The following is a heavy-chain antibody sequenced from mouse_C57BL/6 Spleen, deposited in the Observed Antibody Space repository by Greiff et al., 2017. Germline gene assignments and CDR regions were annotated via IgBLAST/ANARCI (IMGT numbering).Heavy chain of an antibody. CDR1: GYTFTSYG. V-gene: IGHV1-81*01. Sequence: SGAELARPGASVKLSCKASGYTFTSYGISWVKQRTGQGLEWIGEIYPRSGNTYYNEKFKGKATLTADKSSSTAYMELRSLTSEDSAVYFCARSYGNFPFDYWGQGTTLTVSS. CDR3: ARSYGNFPFDY. D-gene: IGHD2-1*01. CDR2: IYPRSGNT. J-gene: IGHJ2*01.